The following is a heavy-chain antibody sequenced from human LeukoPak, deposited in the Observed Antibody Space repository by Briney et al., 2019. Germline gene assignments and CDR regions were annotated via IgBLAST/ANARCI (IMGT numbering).Heavy chain of an antibody. CDR3: VKGFVHPTYYFDY. CDR1: GFTFSNYA. D-gene: IGHD3-10*01. J-gene: IGHJ4*02. CDR2: ITGSGDGT. V-gene: IGHV3-23*01. Sequence: PGGSLRLSCAASGFTFSNYAMMWVRQAPGKRLEWVSSITGSGDGTYYADSVRGRFTISRDNSENTLYLQLNSLRAEDTAVYFCVKGFVHPTYYFDYWGQGTLVTVSP.